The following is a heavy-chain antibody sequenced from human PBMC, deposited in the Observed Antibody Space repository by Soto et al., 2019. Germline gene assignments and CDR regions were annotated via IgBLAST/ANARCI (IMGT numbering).Heavy chain of an antibody. Sequence: GSLRLSCAASGFTFSSYAMSWVRQAPGKGLEWVSAISGSGGSTYYADSVKGRFTISRDNSKNTLYLQMNSLRAEDTAVYYCAKHLAARPGSPTDYWGQGTLVTVSS. CDR2: ISGSGGST. J-gene: IGHJ4*02. D-gene: IGHD6-6*01. V-gene: IGHV3-23*01. CDR3: AKHLAARPGSPTDY. CDR1: GFTFSSYA.